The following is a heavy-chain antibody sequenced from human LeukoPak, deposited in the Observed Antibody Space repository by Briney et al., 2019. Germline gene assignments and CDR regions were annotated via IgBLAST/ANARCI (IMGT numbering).Heavy chain of an antibody. CDR1: GFTFSLYE. CDR2: ISSSDNTI. D-gene: IGHD6-19*01. V-gene: IGHV3-48*03. CDR3: ARGDLRVFSGAWSMDV. Sequence: QPGGSLRLSCAASGFTFSLYEMNWVRQAPGKGLEWISYISSSDNTIYYADSVRGRFTISRDNAKNSVYLQMNSLRAEDTAVYYCARGDLRVFSGAWSMDVWGQGTTVTVSS. J-gene: IGHJ6*02.